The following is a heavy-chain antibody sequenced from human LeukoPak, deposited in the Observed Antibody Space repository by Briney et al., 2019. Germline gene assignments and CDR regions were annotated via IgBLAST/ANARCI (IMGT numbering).Heavy chain of an antibody. D-gene: IGHD2-8*01. V-gene: IGHV4-59*08. Sequence: SETLSLTCTVSGGSISSYYWSWIRQPPGKGLEWIGSMYHSGTTNYNPSLKSRVTISVDTSKNQFSVRLTSVTATDTAVYYCARFSVSQAWFDPWGQGTLVTVSS. CDR2: MYHSGTT. CDR3: ARFSVSQAWFDP. J-gene: IGHJ5*02. CDR1: GGSISSYY.